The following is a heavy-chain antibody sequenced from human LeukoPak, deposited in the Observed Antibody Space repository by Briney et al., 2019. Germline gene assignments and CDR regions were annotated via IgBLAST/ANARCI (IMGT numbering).Heavy chain of an antibody. V-gene: IGHV3-21*01. J-gene: IGHJ5*02. CDR2: ISSSSSYI. Sequence: GGSLRLSCAASGFTFSSYSMNWVHQAPGKGLEWVSSISSSSSYIYYADSVKGRFTISRDNAKNSLYLQMNSLRAEDTAVYYCARDRGSSGYDYNWFDPWGQGTLVTVSS. CDR1: GFTFSSYS. D-gene: IGHD5-12*01. CDR3: ARDRGSSGYDYNWFDP.